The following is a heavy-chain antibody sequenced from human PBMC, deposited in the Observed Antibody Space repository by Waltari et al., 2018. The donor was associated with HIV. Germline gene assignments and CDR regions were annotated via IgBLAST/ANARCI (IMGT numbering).Heavy chain of an antibody. CDR2: VNAGNGNT. D-gene: IGHD6-25*01. CDR1: GYTLTNYA. V-gene: IGHV1-3*01. J-gene: IGHJ6*02. Sequence: QVQVVQSGAEVKKPGASVKDSCKASGYTLTNYAMHWVRQAPGQRREWMGWVNAGNGNTKYSQKFQGRVTFTRDTSASTAYMELSSLRSEDTAVYYCAREERQTAYYGMDVWGQGTTVTVSS. CDR3: AREERQTAYYGMDV.